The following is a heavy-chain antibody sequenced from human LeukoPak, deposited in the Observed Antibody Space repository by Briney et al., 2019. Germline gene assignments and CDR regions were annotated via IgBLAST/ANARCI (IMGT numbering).Heavy chain of an antibody. V-gene: IGHV4-59*01. CDR2: IQYSGTT. Sequence: SETLSLTCTVSSGSIIGYYWAWIRQPPGKGLEWIGYIQYSGTTEYNPSLASRATISIDTAKDQFSLNLRSVTAADTAVYYCARDRAAGTLDFWGQGTLVTVSS. D-gene: IGHD6-13*01. J-gene: IGHJ4*02. CDR3: ARDRAAGTLDF. CDR1: SGSIIGYY.